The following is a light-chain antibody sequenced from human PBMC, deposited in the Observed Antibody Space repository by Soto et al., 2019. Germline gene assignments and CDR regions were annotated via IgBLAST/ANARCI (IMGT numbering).Light chain of an antibody. Sequence: DLPMTPSPSSVSASVGDRVTITCRASAGISSWLARYQQKPGKGPKLLIYVASSLQSGVPSRFSGRGSGTDFTLTLSRLQPDDLATYYCLQANSFPLTLGGGTKVEIK. J-gene: IGKJ4*02. CDR3: LQANSFPLT. CDR2: VAS. CDR1: AGISSW. V-gene: IGKV1-12*01.